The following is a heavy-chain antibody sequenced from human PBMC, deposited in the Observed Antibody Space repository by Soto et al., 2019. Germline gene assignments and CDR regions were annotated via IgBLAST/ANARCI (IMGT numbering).Heavy chain of an antibody. J-gene: IGHJ1*01. Sequence: QVQLVQSGAEVKKPGSSVKVSCKASGGTFSSYAISWVRQAPGQGLEWMGGIIPIFGTANYAQKFQGRVTITADESTSTAYMELSSLRSEDTAVYYCARDKRPIFGVVMCAEYFQQWGQGTLVTVSS. CDR2: IIPIFGTA. CDR3: ARDKRPIFGVVMCAEYFQQ. V-gene: IGHV1-69*01. D-gene: IGHD3-3*01. CDR1: GGTFSSYA.